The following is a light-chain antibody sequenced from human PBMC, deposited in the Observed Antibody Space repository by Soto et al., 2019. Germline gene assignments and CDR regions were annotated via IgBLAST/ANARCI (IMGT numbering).Light chain of an antibody. J-gene: IGKJ2*01. V-gene: IGKV2-28*01. CDR3: MQALQTPMYT. Sequence: DIVMTQSPLSLPVTPGEPASISCRSSQSLLHSNGYNYLDWYLQKPGQSPQLLIYLGSNRADGVPDRFSGSGSGTDFTLKISRVEAEDVGVYYCMQALQTPMYTFGQGTKLEIK. CDR2: LGS. CDR1: QSLLHSNGYNY.